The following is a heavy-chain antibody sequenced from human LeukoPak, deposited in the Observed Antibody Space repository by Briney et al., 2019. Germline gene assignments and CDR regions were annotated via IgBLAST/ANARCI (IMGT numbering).Heavy chain of an antibody. CDR2: ISYDGNNK. D-gene: IGHD3-10*01. V-gene: IGHV3-30*03. Sequence: GGSLRLSCAASGFTFSTSVMHWVRQAPGKGLEWVAVISYDGNNKYYADSVKGRFTISRDNSKNTLYLQMDSLTSEDTAVYYCARDRSYSFDYWGQGTLVTVSS. CDR1: GFTFSTSV. CDR3: ARDRSYSFDY. J-gene: IGHJ4*02.